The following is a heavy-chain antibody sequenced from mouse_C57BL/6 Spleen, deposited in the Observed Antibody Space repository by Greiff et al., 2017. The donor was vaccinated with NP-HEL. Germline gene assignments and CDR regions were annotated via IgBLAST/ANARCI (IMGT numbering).Heavy chain of an antibody. CDR3: ARPYYGSSPAWFAY. J-gene: IGHJ3*01. CDR1: GFTFSDYG. CDR2: ISSGSSTI. Sequence: DVKLVESGGGLVKPGGSLKLSCAASGFTFSDYGMHWVRQAPEKGLEWVAYISSGSSTIYYADTVKGRFTISRDNAKNTLFLQMTSLRSEDTAMYYCARPYYGSSPAWFAYWGQGTLVTVSA. V-gene: IGHV5-17*01. D-gene: IGHD1-1*01.